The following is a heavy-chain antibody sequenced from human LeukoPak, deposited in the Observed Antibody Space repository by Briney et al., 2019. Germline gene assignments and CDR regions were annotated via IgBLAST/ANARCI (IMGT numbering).Heavy chain of an antibody. CDR1: GFTFSSYG. J-gene: IGHJ4*02. CDR2: ITGSGGTT. Sequence: PGGSLRLSRAASGFTFSSYGMSWVRQAPGKGPQWVSAITGSGGTTYYADSVKGRFTISRDNSKNTLYLQMNSLRAEDTAVYYCAKIQGYFDYWGQGNLVTVSS. CDR3: AKIQGYFDY. V-gene: IGHV3-23*01.